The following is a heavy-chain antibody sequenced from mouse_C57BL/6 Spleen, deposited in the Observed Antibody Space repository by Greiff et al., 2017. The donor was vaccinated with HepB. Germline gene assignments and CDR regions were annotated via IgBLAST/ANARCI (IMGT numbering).Heavy chain of an antibody. CDR2: ISYDGSN. V-gene: IGHV3-6*01. J-gene: IGHJ1*03. CDR1: GYSITSGYY. D-gene: IGHD1-1*01. CDR3: ARGDGSSYWYFDV. Sequence: EVKLQQSGPGLVKPSQSLSLTCSVTGYSITSGYYWNWIRQFPGNKLECMGYISYDGSNNYNPSLKNRISITRDTSKNQFFLKLNSVTTEDTATYYCARGDGSSYWYFDVWGTGTTVTVSS.